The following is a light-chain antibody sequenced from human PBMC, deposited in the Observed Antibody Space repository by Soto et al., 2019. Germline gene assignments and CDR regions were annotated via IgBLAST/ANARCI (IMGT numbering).Light chain of an antibody. V-gene: IGKV3-20*01. Sequence: EIVLTQSPGTLSLSPGERATLSCRASQSVSNNYLAWYQQKPGQAPRLLIYAASNRATGIPDRFSGSGSGTDFTLTISRLEPEDVAVYYCQQYGSSGTFGQGTKVEIK. CDR3: QQYGSSGT. CDR2: AAS. CDR1: QSVSNNY. J-gene: IGKJ1*01.